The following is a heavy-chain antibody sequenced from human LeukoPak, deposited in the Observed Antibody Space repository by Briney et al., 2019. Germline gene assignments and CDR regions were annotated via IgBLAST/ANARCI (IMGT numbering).Heavy chain of an antibody. CDR1: GYTFTSYD. D-gene: IGHD3-22*01. CDR2: INPSSGGT. J-gene: IGHJ5*02. CDR3: ARVPPPLYDSSGYWATDFDP. Sequence: GASVKVSCKASGYTFTSYDINWVRQATGQGLEWMGWINPSSGGTNYAQKFQGRVTMTRDTSISTAYMELSRLRSDDTAVYYCARVPPPLYDSSGYWATDFDPWGQGTLVTVSS. V-gene: IGHV1-2*02.